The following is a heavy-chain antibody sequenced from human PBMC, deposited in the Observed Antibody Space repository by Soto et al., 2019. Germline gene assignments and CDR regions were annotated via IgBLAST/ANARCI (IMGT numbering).Heavy chain of an antibody. CDR1: EYTFTTYD. D-gene: IGHD6-25*01. CDR2: MNPYSGNT. J-gene: IGHJ4*02. V-gene: IGHV1-8*01. CDR3: ARRKERSGPHYFDY. Sequence: ASVKVSCKASEYTFTTYDISWVRQATGQGLEWMGWMNPYSGNTGYAQKFQGRVTVTRDTSISTVYMELSGLRPDDTAVYYCARRKERSGPHYFDYWGQGSQVTVS.